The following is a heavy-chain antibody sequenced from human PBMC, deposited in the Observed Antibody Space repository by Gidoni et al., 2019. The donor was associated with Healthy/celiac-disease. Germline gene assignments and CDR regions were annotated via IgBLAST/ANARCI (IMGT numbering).Heavy chain of an antibody. CDR2: ISGSGGST. D-gene: IGHD3-3*01. CDR1: GFTYRSYD. CDR3: ANCPFPPDYDFWSCYWGVDAFDI. Sequence: EVQLFESGGGLVQPGGYLSPSCAASGFTYRSYDRSWVRQAPGQGREWVASISGSGGSTYYADSVKGRFTISRDNSKNTLCLQMTSLRVEDTAVYYCANCPFPPDYDFWSCYWGVDAFDIWGQGTMVTVSS. V-gene: IGHV3-23*01. J-gene: IGHJ3*02.